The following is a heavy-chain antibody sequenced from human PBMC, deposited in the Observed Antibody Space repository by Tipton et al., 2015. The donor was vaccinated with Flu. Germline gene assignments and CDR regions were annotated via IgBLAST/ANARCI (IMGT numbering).Heavy chain of an antibody. J-gene: IGHJ4*02. CDR3: VQLKFL. V-gene: IGHV3-7*01. CDR1: GFTFSDYW. D-gene: IGHD1-1*01. Sequence: SLRLSCAASGFTFSDYWMHWVRQVPGKGLEWVANIKEDGRETYYADSVKGRFTISRDNAKRSLFLQMNSLRAEDTAVYYCVQLKFLWGQGTLVSVSS. CDR2: IKEDGRET.